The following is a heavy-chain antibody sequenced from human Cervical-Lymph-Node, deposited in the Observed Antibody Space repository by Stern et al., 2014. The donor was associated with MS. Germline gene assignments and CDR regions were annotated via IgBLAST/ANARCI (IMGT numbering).Heavy chain of an antibody. CDR2: IYHSGGT. J-gene: IGHJ3*02. CDR3: ARSSTVTPNAFDI. D-gene: IGHD4-17*01. CDR1: GGSISSGGYS. V-gene: IGHV4-30-2*01. Sequence: QLQLQESGSGLVKPSQTLSLTCAVSGGSISSGGYSWSWIRQPPGNGLGWIGYIYHSGGTYYNPSLKSRVTISVDRSKNQFSLKLSSVTAADTAVYYCARSSTVTPNAFDIWGQGTMVTVSS.